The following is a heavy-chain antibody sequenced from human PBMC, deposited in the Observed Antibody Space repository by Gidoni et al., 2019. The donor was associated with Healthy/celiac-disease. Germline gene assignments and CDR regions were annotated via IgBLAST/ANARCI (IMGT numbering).Heavy chain of an antibody. D-gene: IGHD6-19*01. CDR3: VVLGSGWYPYFDY. Sequence: LSLTCTVSGGSISSSSYYWGWIRQPPGKGLEWIGRIYYSGSTYYNPSLKSRVTISVDTSKNQFSLKLSSVTAADTAVYYCVVLGSGWYPYFDYWGQGTLVTVSS. CDR1: GGSISSSSYY. J-gene: IGHJ4*02. V-gene: IGHV4-39*01. CDR2: IYYSGST.